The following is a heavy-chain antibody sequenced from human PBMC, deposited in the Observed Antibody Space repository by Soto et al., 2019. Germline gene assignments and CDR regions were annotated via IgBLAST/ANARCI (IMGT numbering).Heavy chain of an antibody. V-gene: IGHV1-69*13. Sequence: SVKVSCKASGGTFSSYAISWVRQAPGQGLEWMGGIIPIFGTANYAQKFQGRVTITADESTSTAYMELSSLRSEDTAVYYCARDGSSGLPKNWFDPWGQGTLVTVSS. CDR2: IIPIFGTA. CDR3: ARDGSSGLPKNWFDP. D-gene: IGHD6-19*01. J-gene: IGHJ5*02. CDR1: GGTFSSYA.